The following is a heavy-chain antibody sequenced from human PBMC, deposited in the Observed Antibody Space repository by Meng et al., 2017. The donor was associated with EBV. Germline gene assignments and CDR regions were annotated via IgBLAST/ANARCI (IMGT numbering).Heavy chain of an antibody. V-gene: IGHV4-39*07. Sequence: QLQLQESGPGLVDPLETLSLTCTVSGGPISSSSYYWGWIRQPPGKGLEWIGSIYYSGSTYYNPSLKSRVTISVDTSKNQFSLKLSSVTAADTAVYYCARSSPVRFGELSNWGQGTLVTVSS. CDR3: ARSSPVRFGELSN. CDR2: IYYSGST. D-gene: IGHD3-10*01. J-gene: IGHJ4*02. CDR1: GGPISSSSYY.